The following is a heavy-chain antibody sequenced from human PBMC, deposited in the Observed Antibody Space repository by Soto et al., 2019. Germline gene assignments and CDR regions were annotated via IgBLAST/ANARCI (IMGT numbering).Heavy chain of an antibody. Sequence: QVQLVQSGAEEKKPGASVKVSCKASGYTFTGYAMHWVRQAPGQRLEWMGWINAGNGNTKYSQKFQGRVTITRDTTASTAYMELSSLRSEDTAVYYCARAVAVPADFDYWGQGTLVPVSP. J-gene: IGHJ4*02. V-gene: IGHV1-3*05. CDR2: INAGNGNT. D-gene: IGHD2-2*01. CDR3: ARAVAVPADFDY. CDR1: GYTFTGYA.